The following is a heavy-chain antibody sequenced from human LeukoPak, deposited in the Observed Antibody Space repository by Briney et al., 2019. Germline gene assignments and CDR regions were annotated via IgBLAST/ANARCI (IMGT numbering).Heavy chain of an antibody. CDR1: GGSISSSSYY. D-gene: IGHD3-9*01. J-gene: IGHJ3*02. Sequence: SETLSLTCTVSGGSISSSSYYWGWIRQPPGKGMEWIGSIYYSGSTYYNPSLKSRVTISVDTSKNQFSLKLSSVTAADTAVYYCARDQRGYYDILTGYYLSDDAFDIWGQGTMVTVSS. V-gene: IGHV4-39*02. CDR3: ARDQRGYYDILTGYYLSDDAFDI. CDR2: IYYSGST.